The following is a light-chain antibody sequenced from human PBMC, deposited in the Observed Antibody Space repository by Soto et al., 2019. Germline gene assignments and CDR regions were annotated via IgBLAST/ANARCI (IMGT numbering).Light chain of an antibody. CDR1: QTISTY. V-gene: IGKV1-39*01. CDR3: QQSFNLPYP. Sequence: DIQMTQSPSSLSASVGDRVTITCRASQTISTYLNWYQQNPGKAPKLLIYAASNLQSGVPSRFSGSGYGTDFTLTINSLQAEDFATYYCQQSFNLPYPFGQGTKLEIK. CDR2: AAS. J-gene: IGKJ2*01.